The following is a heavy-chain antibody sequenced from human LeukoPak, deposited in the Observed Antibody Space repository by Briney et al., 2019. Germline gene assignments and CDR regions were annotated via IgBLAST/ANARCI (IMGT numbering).Heavy chain of an antibody. D-gene: IGHD3-22*01. Sequence: ASVKVSCKASGYTFTGYYMHWVRQAPGQGLEWMGWINPNSGGTNYAQKFQGRVTMTRDTSISTAYMELSRLRSDDTAVYYCARGGSRYYDSSGYYPFDYWGQGTLVTASS. CDR2: INPNSGGT. J-gene: IGHJ4*02. CDR1: GYTFTGYY. V-gene: IGHV1-2*02. CDR3: ARGGSRYYDSSGYYPFDY.